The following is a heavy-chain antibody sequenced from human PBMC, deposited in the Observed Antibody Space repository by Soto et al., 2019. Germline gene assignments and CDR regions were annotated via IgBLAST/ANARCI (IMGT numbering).Heavy chain of an antibody. D-gene: IGHD6-19*01. J-gene: IGHJ5*02. CDR3: ARQSVAGTSHWFDP. Sequence: SETLSLTCAVSGGSISSSSYYWAWIRQPPGKGLEWIGSIFYSGSTYYNSSLKSRVTISVDTSKNQFSLKLSSVTAADTAVYYCARQSVAGTSHWFDPWGQGTLVTVSS. V-gene: IGHV4-39*01. CDR1: GGSISSSSYY. CDR2: IFYSGST.